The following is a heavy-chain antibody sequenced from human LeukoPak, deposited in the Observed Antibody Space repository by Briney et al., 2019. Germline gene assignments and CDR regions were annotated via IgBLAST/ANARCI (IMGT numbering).Heavy chain of an antibody. D-gene: IGHD6-19*01. V-gene: IGHV3-11*01. CDR3: ARVEADPLYYYYNYMDV. CDR1: GFTFSVYY. Sequence: GGSLRLSCAASGFTFSVYYMSWIRPAPGKGLEWVSYISSSGSTIYYADSVKGRFTISRDNAKTSLYLQMNSLRAEDTAVYYCARVEADPLYYYYNYMDVWGKGTTVTISS. J-gene: IGHJ6*03. CDR2: ISSSGSTI.